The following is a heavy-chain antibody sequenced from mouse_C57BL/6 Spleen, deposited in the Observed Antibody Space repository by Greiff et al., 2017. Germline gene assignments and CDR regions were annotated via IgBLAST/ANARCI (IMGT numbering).Heavy chain of an antibody. Sequence: QVQLKQPGAELVRPGSSVKLSCKASGYTFTSYWMHWVKQRPIQGLEWIGNIDPSDSETHYNQKFKDKATLTVDKSSSTAYMQLSSLTSEDSAVYYCARNHYGKGGYYFDYWGQGTTLTVSS. CDR2: IDPSDSET. CDR1: GYTFTSYW. V-gene: IGHV1-52*01. D-gene: IGHD2-1*01. J-gene: IGHJ2*01. CDR3: ARNHYGKGGYYFDY.